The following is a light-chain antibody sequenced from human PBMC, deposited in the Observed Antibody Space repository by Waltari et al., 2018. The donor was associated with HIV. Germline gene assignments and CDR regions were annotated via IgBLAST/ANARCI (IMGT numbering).Light chain of an antibody. J-gene: IGKJ1*01. CDR2: AAS. V-gene: IGKV1-NL1*01. CDR1: QGISNS. CDR3: QQYYSTPWT. Sequence: DIQLTQSTSSLSASVGDRVTITCRASQGISNSLAWYQQKPGKAPKLLLYAASRLERGVPARFSGSGSGTDYTLTISSLQPEDVATYYCQQYYSTPWTFGQGTKVEIK.